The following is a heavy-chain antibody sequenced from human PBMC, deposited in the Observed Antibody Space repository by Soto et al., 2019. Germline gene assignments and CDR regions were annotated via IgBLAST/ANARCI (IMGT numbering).Heavy chain of an antibody. CDR3: ASAYYYDSSGYSPGGY. CDR1: GLTFSSDW. Sequence: GGSLRLSCAASGLTFSSDWMSWVRQAPGKGLEWVANIKQDGSQKYYVDSVKGRFTISRDNAKNSLYLQMNSLRVEDTAVYYCASAYYYDSSGYSPGGYWGQGSLVIVSS. CDR2: IKQDGSQK. J-gene: IGHJ4*02. V-gene: IGHV3-7*01. D-gene: IGHD3-22*01.